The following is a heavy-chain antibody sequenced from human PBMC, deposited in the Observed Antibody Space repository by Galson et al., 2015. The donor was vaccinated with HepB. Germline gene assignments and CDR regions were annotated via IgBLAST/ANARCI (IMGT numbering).Heavy chain of an antibody. CDR3: AKEEDDCSSTSCYGAFDI. CDR1: GFTFSSYA. Sequence: SLRLSCAASGFTFSSYAMSWVRQAPGKGLEWVSAISGSGGSTYYADSVKGRFTISRDNSKNTLYLQMNSLRAEDTAVYYCAKEEDDCSSTSCYGAFDIWGQGTMVTVSS. J-gene: IGHJ3*02. CDR2: ISGSGGST. D-gene: IGHD2-2*01. V-gene: IGHV3-23*01.